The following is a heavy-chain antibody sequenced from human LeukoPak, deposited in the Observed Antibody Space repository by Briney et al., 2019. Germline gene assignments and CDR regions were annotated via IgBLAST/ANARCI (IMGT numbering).Heavy chain of an antibody. J-gene: IGHJ4*02. V-gene: IGHV3-21*01. CDR1: GFTFSSYS. CDR2: ISSSSSYI. CDR3: ARGIVRLGYYYDTSGYYY. Sequence: GGSLRLSCAASGFTFSSYSMNWVRQAPGKGLEWVSSISSSSSYIYYADSVKGRFTISRDNAKNSLYLQMNSLRVEDTAVYYCARGIVRLGYYYDTSGYYYWGQGTLVTVSS. D-gene: IGHD3-22*01.